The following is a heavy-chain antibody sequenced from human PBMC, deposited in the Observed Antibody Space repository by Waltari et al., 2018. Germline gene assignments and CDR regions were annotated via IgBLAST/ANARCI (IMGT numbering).Heavy chain of an antibody. CDR2: IKQDGSEK. J-gene: IGHJ4*02. D-gene: IGHD6-19*01. Sequence: EVQLVESGGGLVQPGGSLRLSCAASDFTFSSDWMSWVSQAPGKGVEWVANIKQDGSEKYYVDSVKGRFTISRDNAKNSLYLQMNSLRAEDTAVYYCASRSGWGQGTLVTVSS. CDR3: ASRSG. CDR1: DFTFSSDW. V-gene: IGHV3-7*01.